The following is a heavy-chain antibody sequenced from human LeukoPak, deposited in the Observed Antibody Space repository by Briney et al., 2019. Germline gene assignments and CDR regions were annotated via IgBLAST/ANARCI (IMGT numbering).Heavy chain of an antibody. J-gene: IGHJ4*02. D-gene: IGHD3-10*01. CDR2: MNPNSGNT. Sequence: GASVKVSCKASGYTFTSYDINWVRQATGQGLEWVGWMNPNSGNTGYAQKFQGRVTMTRNTSISTAYMELSSLRSEDTAVYYCARGPYGSGSYRIDYWGQGTLVTVSS. V-gene: IGHV1-8*02. CDR1: GYTFTSYD. CDR3: ARGPYGSGSYRIDY.